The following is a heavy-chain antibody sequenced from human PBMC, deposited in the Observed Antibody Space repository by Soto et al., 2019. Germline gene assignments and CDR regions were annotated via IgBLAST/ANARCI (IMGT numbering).Heavy chain of an antibody. D-gene: IGHD3-10*01. V-gene: IGHV3-9*01. CDR1: GFTFDDFA. CDR2: ISWGSDSI. J-gene: IGHJ3*01. CDR3: ARGLNYCSGSYILFGDFVL. Sequence: EVQLVESGGGLVQPGRSLRLSCAASGFTFDDFAMHWVRQVPGKALEWVSGISWGSDSIDSAASVKGRFTISRDNAKNFIYLQMNSPGAEDTASYFGARGLNYCSGSYILFGDFVLWGPGTLVTVSS.